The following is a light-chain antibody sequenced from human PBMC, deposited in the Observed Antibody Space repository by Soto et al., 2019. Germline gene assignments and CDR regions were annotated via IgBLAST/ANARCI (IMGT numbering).Light chain of an antibody. V-gene: IGLV2-14*01. J-gene: IGLJ1*01. CDR3: CSYVSSKTYV. CDR2: EVT. Sequence: QSALTQPASVSGSPGQSITISCTGTRXDVGGYDFVSWYQQHPGKAPRVVLYEVTNRPSGVSDRFSGSKSGNTASLTISGLQAEDEADYYCCSYVSSKTYVFGTGTKV. CDR1: RXDVGGYDF.